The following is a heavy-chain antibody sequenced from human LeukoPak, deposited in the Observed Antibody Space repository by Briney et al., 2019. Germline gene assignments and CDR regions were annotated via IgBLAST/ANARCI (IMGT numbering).Heavy chain of an antibody. CDR3: ARAPSLDIAAAGTMRYYYYYYMDV. D-gene: IGHD6-13*01. CDR1: GGTFSSYA. CDR2: IIPIFGTA. V-gene: IGHV1-69*05. J-gene: IGHJ6*03. Sequence: ASVKVSCKASGGTFSSYAISWVRQAPGQGLEWMGGIIPIFGTANYAQKFQGRVTITTDESTSTAYMELSSLRSEDTAVYYCARAPSLDIAAAGTMRYYYYYYMDVWGKGTTVTVSS.